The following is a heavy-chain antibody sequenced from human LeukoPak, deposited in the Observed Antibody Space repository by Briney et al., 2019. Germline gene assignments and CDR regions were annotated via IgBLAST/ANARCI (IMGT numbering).Heavy chain of an antibody. J-gene: IGHJ4*02. V-gene: IGHV4-61*02. Sequence: PSETLSLTRTVSGGSISSGSYYCRWIRQPAGKGLEWIGRIYTSGSTNYNPSLKSRVTISVDTSKNQFSLKLSSVTAADTAVYYCAIITVVKGYDYWGQGTLVTVSS. CDR2: IYTSGST. CDR1: GGSISSGSYY. CDR3: AIITVVKGYDY. D-gene: IGHD4-23*01.